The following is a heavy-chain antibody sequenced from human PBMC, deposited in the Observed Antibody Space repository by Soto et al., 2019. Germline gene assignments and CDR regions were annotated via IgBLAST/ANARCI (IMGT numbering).Heavy chain of an antibody. Sequence: EVQLVESGGGLVQRGGSLRLSCEASGFTFNDYWMHWDRQVPGKGLVWVSRINADGSSTSYADSVKGRFTISRDNAKNTVYLLMNSLRAEDSAVYYCARGGPYNSGPRGSRVADYWGQGTLVTLSS. D-gene: IGHD5-18*01. V-gene: IGHV3-74*01. CDR3: ARGGPYNSGPRGSRVADY. CDR2: INADGSST. CDR1: GFTFNDYW. J-gene: IGHJ4*02.